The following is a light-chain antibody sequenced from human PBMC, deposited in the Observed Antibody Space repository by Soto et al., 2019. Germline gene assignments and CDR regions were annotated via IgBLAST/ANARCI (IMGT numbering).Light chain of an antibody. CDR2: GAS. V-gene: IGKV3-15*01. CDR3: QHYNNGPRT. CDR1: QSVSSN. Sequence: EIVMTQSPATLSVSPGERATLSCRASQSVSSNLAWYQQKPSQAPSLLIFGASTRATGIPARFSGSGSATEFTLSISSLQSEYFAVYYCQHYNNGPRTFGQGTKVEIE. J-gene: IGKJ1*01.